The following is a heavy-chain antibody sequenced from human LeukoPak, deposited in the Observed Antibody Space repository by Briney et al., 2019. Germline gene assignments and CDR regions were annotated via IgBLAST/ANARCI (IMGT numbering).Heavy chain of an antibody. CDR1: GGSISSSNYH. CDR2: IFYSGST. Sequence: ETSEILSLTCTVSGGSISSSNYHWSWVRQHPGKGLEWIGYIFYSGSTYSIPSLRSRVTISVDTSKNQFSLKLSSVTAADTAVYYCTRVGPIIAGRHTSQRWFDPWGQGTLVTVSS. CDR3: TRVGPIIAGRHTSQRWFDP. V-gene: IGHV4-31*03. D-gene: IGHD2-2*01. J-gene: IGHJ5*02.